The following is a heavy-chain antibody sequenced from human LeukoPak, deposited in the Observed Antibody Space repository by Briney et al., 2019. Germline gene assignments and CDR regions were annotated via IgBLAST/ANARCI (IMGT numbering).Heavy chain of an antibody. Sequence: SETLPLTCTVSGYSISSGYYWGWIRQPPGKGLEGIGSIYHSGSTYYNPSLKSRVTISVDTSKNQFSLKVSSVTAADTAVYYCARGFMSSSSRYYFDYWGQGTLVTVSS. D-gene: IGHD6-13*01. CDR3: ARGFMSSSSRYYFDY. V-gene: IGHV4-38-2*02. J-gene: IGHJ4*02. CDR2: IYHSGST. CDR1: GYSISSGYY.